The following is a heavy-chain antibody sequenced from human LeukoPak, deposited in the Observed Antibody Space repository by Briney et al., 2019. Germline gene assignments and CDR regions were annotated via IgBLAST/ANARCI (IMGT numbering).Heavy chain of an antibody. V-gene: IGHV4-34*01. CDR3: ARAGEAAMVEY. D-gene: IGHD5-18*01. J-gene: IGHJ4*02. CDR2: INHSGST. Sequence: PSETLSLTCAVYGGSFSGYYWSWIRQPPGKGLEWIGEINHSGSTYYNPSLKSRVTISVDTSKNQFSLKLSSVTAADTAVYYCARAGEAAMVEYWGQGTLVTVSS. CDR1: GGSFSGYY.